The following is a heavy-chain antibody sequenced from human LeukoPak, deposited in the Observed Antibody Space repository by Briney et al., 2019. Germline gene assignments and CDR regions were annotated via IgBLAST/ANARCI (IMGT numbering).Heavy chain of an antibody. CDR1: GGTFSSYA. D-gene: IGHD3-22*01. CDR2: IIPIFGIA. CDR3: ARSSGYYYDSSGYYDFDY. V-gene: IGHV1-69*04. J-gene: IGHJ4*02. Sequence: SVKVSCKASGGTFSSYAISWVRQAPGQGLEWMGRIIPIFGIANYAQKFRGRVTITADKSTSTAYMELSSLRSEDTAVYYCARSSGYYYDSSGYYDFDYWGQGTLVTVSS.